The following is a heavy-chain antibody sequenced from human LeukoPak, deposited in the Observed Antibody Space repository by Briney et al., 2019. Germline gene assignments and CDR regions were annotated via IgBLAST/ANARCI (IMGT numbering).Heavy chain of an antibody. CDR1: SGSISSHY. V-gene: IGHV4-59*11. CDR2: IYYSGST. D-gene: IGHD6-19*01. CDR3: ASFSKGIAVAGILSFDY. J-gene: IGHJ4*02. Sequence: SETLSLTCTVSSGSISSHYWSWIRQPPGKGLEWIGYIYYSGSTDYNPSLKSRVTISVDTSKNQFSLKLSSVTAADTAVYYCASFSKGIAVAGILSFDYWGQGTLVTVSS.